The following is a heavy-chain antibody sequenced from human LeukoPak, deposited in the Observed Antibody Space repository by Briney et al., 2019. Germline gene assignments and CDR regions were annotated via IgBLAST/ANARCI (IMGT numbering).Heavy chain of an antibody. CDR2: IASNGRNK. CDR3: AKGRAYCGVDCYAGFYS. Sequence: GGSLRLSCAASGMTLSDYGMHWVRQAPGKGLEWVALIASNGRNKYYVDSVKGRFTISRDNSKNTLYLQVNSLRAEDTALYYCAKGRAYCGVDCYAGFYSWGQGTLVTVSS. D-gene: IGHD2-21*02. J-gene: IGHJ4*02. V-gene: IGHV3-30*18. CDR1: GMTLSDYG.